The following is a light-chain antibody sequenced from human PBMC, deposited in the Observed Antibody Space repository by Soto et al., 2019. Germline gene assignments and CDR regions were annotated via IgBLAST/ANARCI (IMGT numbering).Light chain of an antibody. J-gene: IGLJ1*01. CDR3: ISYTGSSTPYV. V-gene: IGLV2-14*01. CDR2: EVS. CDR1: SSDVGGYNY. Sequence: QSALTQPASVSGSPGQSITISGTGTSSDVGGYNYVSWYQQHPGKAPKLMIYEVSNRPSGVSNRFSGSKSGNTASLTISGLQAEDEADYYCISYTGSSTPYVFGTGTKLTVL.